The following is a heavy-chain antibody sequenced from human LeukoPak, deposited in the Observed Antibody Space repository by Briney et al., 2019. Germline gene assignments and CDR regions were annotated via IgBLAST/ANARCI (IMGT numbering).Heavy chain of an antibody. CDR1: GGSISSYY. CDR2: IYYSGST. V-gene: IGHV4-59*01. J-gene: IGHJ5*02. Sequence: SETVSLTCTGSGGSISSYYWSWIRQPPGKGLEWIGYIYYSGSTNYNPSLKSRVTISVDTSKNQFSLKLSSVTAADTAVYYCARDRKGFDPRGQGTLVTVSS. CDR3: ARDRKGFDP.